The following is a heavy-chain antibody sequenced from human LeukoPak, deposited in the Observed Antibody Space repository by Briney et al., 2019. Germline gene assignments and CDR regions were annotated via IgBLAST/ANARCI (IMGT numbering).Heavy chain of an antibody. Sequence: GGSLRLSCAASGFTFSSYAMHWVRQAPGKGLEWVAVISYDGSNKYYADSVKGRFTISRDNSKNTLYLQMNSLRAEDTAVYYCARAVCGGSCYGAAYYFDYWGQGTLVTVSS. D-gene: IGHD2-15*01. CDR1: GFTFSSYA. V-gene: IGHV3-30*04. CDR2: ISYDGSNK. J-gene: IGHJ4*02. CDR3: ARAVCGGSCYGAAYYFDY.